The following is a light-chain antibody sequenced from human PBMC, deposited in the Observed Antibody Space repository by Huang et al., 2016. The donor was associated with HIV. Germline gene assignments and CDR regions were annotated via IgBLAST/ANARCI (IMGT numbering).Light chain of an antibody. CDR2: GAS. Sequence: EIVMTQSPVTLSVSTGETATLSCRASQRVSSNVAWYQQKPGHTPRLLIYGASTRASGIPARFSGSGSVAEFTLTISSLQSEDSAVYYCQHYHNWPRTFGGGTKVEIK. CDR3: QHYHNWPRT. J-gene: IGKJ4*01. CDR1: QRVSSN. V-gene: IGKV3-15*01.